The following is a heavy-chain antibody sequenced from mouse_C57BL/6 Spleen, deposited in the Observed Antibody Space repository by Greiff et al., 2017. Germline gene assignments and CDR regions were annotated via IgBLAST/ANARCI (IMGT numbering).Heavy chain of an antibody. V-gene: IGHV14-1*01. CDR1: GFTFKDYY. D-gene: IGHD2-4*01. Sequence: EVQLQQSGAELVRPGASVKLSCTASGFTFKDYYMHWVKQRPEQGLEWIGRIDPEDGDTEYAPKFQGKATMTADTSSNTAYLQLSSQTSEDTAVYYYTTRCDYDLHFDVWGTGTTVTVSA. CDR2: IDPEDGDT. CDR3: TTRCDYDLHFDV. J-gene: IGHJ1*03.